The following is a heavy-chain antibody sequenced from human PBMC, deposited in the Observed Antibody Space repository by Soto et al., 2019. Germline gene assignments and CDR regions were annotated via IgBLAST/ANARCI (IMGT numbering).Heavy chain of an antibody. CDR2: ISGSGGST. Sequence: PGGSLRLSCAASGFTFSSYAMSWVRQAPGKGLEWVSAISGSGGSTYYADSVKGRFTISRDNSKNTLYLQMNSLRAEDTAVYYCANPPRIRSLQGYCSSTSCYAGNYDAFDIWGQGTMVTVSS. D-gene: IGHD2-2*01. J-gene: IGHJ3*02. CDR1: GFTFSSYA. V-gene: IGHV3-23*01. CDR3: ANPPRIRSLQGYCSSTSCYAGNYDAFDI.